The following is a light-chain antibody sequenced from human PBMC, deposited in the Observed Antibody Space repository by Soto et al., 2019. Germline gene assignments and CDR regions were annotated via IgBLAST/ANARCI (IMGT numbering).Light chain of an antibody. CDR2: KAS. V-gene: IGKV1-5*03. CDR3: QQYNTYWT. CDR1: QTISSW. Sequence: DIQMTESPSTLSGSVGDRVTITCRAGQTISSWLAWYQQKPGKAPKLLIYKASTLKSGVPSSFSGSGSGTEFTLTISSLQPDDFATYYCQQYNTYWTFGQGTKVDIK. J-gene: IGKJ1*01.